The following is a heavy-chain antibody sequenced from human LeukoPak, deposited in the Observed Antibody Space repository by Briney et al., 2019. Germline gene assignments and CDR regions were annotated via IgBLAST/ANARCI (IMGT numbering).Heavy chain of an antibody. CDR1: GFTFSSYA. V-gene: IGHV3-64D*06. J-gene: IGHJ4*02. CDR3: VKPPHYYGSGSSGDY. D-gene: IGHD3-10*01. Sequence: GGSLRLSCSASGFTFSSYAMHWVRQAPGKGVEYVSAISSNGGSTYYADSVKGRFTISRDNSKKTLYLQMSSLRAEDTAVYYCVKPPHYYGSGSSGDYWGQGTLVTVSS. CDR2: ISSNGGST.